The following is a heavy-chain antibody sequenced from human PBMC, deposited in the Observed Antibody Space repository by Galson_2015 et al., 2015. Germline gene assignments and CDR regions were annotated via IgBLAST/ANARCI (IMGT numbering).Heavy chain of an antibody. CDR3: ASSGRHDYYGSFDP. CDR2: ISYDGSNK. D-gene: IGHD3-10*01. V-gene: IGHV3-30*01. CDR1: GFTFSSYA. Sequence: SLRLSCAASGFTFSSYAMHWVRQAPGKGLEWVAVISYDGSNKYYADSVEGRFTISRDNSKNTLYLQMNSLRAEDTAVYYCASSGRHDYYGSFDPWGQGTLVTVSS. J-gene: IGHJ5*02.